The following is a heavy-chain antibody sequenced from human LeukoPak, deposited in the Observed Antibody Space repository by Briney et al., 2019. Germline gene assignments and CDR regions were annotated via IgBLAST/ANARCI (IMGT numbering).Heavy chain of an antibody. Sequence: GGSLRLSCAASGFTFSSYEMNWVRQAPGKGLEWVSYISSSGRTIYYADSVKGRFTVSRDSAKNSLYLQMNSLRAEDTAVYYCARGDSCPTYWGQGTLVTVSS. D-gene: IGHD2-15*01. CDR1: GFTFSSYE. CDR2: ISSSGRTI. J-gene: IGHJ4*02. V-gene: IGHV3-48*03. CDR3: ARGDSCPTY.